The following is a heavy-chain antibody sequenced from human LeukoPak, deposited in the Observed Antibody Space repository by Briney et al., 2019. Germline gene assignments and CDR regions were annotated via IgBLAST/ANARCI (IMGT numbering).Heavy chain of an antibody. V-gene: IGHV4-61*02. CDR1: GGSISSGSYC. J-gene: IGHJ5*02. CDR2: ICTSGST. D-gene: IGHD2-2*02. CDR3: ARALYCSSNNCYIGGDWFDP. Sequence: SQTLSLTCTVSGGSISSGSYCWSWIRQPAGKGLEWLGRICTSGSTNYNPSLKSRVTISVDTSKNQFSLKLSSVTAADTAVYYCARALYCSSNNCYIGGDWFDPWGQGTLVTVSS.